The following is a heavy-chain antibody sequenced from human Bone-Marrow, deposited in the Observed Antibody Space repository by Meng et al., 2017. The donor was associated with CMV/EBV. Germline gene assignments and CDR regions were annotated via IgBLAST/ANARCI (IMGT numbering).Heavy chain of an antibody. Sequence: ASVKVSCKASGYTFTSYGISWVRQAPGQGLVWMGWISAYNGNTNYAQKLQGRVTMTRNTSISTAYMELSSLRSEDTAVYYCARSRLTGYYKGNWFAPWGPGNLVNVSS. J-gene: IGHJ5*02. V-gene: IGHV1-18*01. CDR1: GYTFTSYG. CDR3: ARSRLTGYYKGNWFAP. CDR2: ISAYNGNT. D-gene: IGHD3-9*01.